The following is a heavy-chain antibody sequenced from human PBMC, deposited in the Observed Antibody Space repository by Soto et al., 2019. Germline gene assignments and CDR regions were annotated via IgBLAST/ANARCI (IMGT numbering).Heavy chain of an antibody. Sequence: GASVKVSCKASGGTFSSYAISWVRQAPGQGLEWMGGIIPIFGTANYAQKFQGRATITADESTSTAYMEMSSLRSEDTAVYYCARVDTAMSYYYYYGMDVWGQGTTVTVSS. CDR2: IIPIFGTA. V-gene: IGHV1-69*13. CDR1: GGTFSSYA. CDR3: ARVDTAMSYYYYYGMDV. J-gene: IGHJ6*02. D-gene: IGHD5-18*01.